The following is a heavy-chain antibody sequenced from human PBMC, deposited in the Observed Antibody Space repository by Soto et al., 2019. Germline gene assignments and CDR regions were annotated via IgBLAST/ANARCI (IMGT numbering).Heavy chain of an antibody. D-gene: IGHD3-3*01. CDR3: ARDPYYDFWSRYPFDP. J-gene: IGHJ5*02. CDR1: GYTFTSYG. V-gene: IGHV1-18*01. CDR2: ISAYNGNT. Sequence: VKVSCKASGYTFTSYGISWVRQAPGQGLEWMGWISAYNGNTNYAQKLQGRVTMTTDTSTSTAYMELRSLRSDDTAVYYCARDPYYDFWSRYPFDPWGQGTLVTVSS.